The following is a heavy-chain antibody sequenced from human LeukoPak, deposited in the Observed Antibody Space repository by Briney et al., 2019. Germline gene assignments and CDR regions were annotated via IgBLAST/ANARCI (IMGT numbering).Heavy chain of an antibody. D-gene: IGHD6-13*01. CDR3: AKAEDSSSCDLCLDY. CDR2: ISGSGGST. J-gene: IGHJ4*02. V-gene: IGHV3-23*01. CDR1: GFTFSSYA. Sequence: GGSLRLSCAASGFTFSSYAMSWVRQAPGKGLEWGSAISGSGGSTYYADSVKGRFTISRDNSKNTLYLQMNSLRAEDTAVYYCAKAEDSSSCDLCLDYWGQGTLVTVSS.